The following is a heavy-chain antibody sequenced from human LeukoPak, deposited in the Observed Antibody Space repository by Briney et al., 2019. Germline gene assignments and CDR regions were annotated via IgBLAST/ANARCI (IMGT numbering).Heavy chain of an antibody. CDR2: INPSGGST. Sequence: ASVKVSCKASGYTFTSYYMHWVRQAPGQGLEWMGIINPSGGSTSYAQKFRGRVTMTRDTSTSTVYMELGSLRSEDTAVYYCASGYCSSTSCYPRQFDYWGQGTLVTVSS. V-gene: IGHV1-46*03. CDR3: ASGYCSSTSCYPRQFDY. D-gene: IGHD2-2*01. J-gene: IGHJ4*02. CDR1: GYTFTSYY.